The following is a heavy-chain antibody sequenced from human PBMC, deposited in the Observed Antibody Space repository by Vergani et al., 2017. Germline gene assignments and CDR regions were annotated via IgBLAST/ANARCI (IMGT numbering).Heavy chain of an antibody. CDR2: IYYSGLT. V-gene: IGHV4-39*01. CDR1: ADSISSGSYY. D-gene: IGHD6-19*01. CDR3: EEQRPGSGWSPGDFDD. Sequence: QLQLQQSGPGLVKPSETLFLTCTVSADSISSGSYYWGWIRQPPGKSLEWIGSIYYSGLTYYNPSLKSRVAISVDTSKNQFSLKVTSVTAADTAVYFGEEQRPGSGWSPGDFDDWGQGILVTVSS. J-gene: IGHJ4*02.